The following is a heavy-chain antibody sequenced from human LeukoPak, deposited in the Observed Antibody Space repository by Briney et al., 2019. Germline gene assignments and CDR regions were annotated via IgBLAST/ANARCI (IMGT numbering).Heavy chain of an antibody. V-gene: IGHV1-8*02. J-gene: IGHJ6*02. CDR1: GGTFSSYA. CDR2: MNPNSGNT. D-gene: IGHD6-13*01. Sequence: ASVKVSCKASGGTFSSYAISWVRQATGQGLEWMGWMNPNSGNTGYAQKFQGRVTMTRNTSISTAYMELSSLRSEDTAVYYCARGAAAGHYYYYGMDVWGQGTTVTVSS. CDR3: ARGAAAGHYYYYGMDV.